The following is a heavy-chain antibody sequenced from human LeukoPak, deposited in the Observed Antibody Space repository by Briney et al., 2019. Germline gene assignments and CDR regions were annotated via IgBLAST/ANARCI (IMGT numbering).Heavy chain of an antibody. J-gene: IGHJ4*02. CDR2: IIPIFGTA. D-gene: IGHD6-6*01. V-gene: IGHV1-69*05. CDR3: ARSPYSSSPFDY. Sequence: SVEVSCKASGGTFSSYAISWVRQAPGQGLEWMGGIIPIFGTANYAQKFQGRVTITTDESTSTAYMELSSLRSEDTAVYYCARSPYSSSPFDYWGQGTLVTVSS. CDR1: GGTFSSYA.